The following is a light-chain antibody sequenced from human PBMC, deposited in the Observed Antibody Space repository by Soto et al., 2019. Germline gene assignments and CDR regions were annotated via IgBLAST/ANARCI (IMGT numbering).Light chain of an antibody. J-gene: IGLJ2*01. Sequence: QSVLTQPPSASGTPGQRVTISCSGSSSNIGSDYVYWYQQLPGTAPTHLIYRNNQRPSGVPDRFSGSKSGTSASLAISGLRSEDEADYYCAAWDDSLSGFVVFGGGTKLTVL. CDR3: AAWDDSLSGFVV. V-gene: IGLV1-47*01. CDR1: SSNIGSDY. CDR2: RNN.